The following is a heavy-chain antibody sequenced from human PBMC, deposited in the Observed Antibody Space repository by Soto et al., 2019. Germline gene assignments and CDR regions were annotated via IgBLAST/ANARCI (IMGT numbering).Heavy chain of an antibody. J-gene: IGHJ3*02. CDR1: GLTFSNYA. CDR2: ISGTGVRI. CDR3: ARDPNGDHIGAFDFDI. Sequence: EVQLLESGGGVVQPGGSLRLSCAASGLTFSNYAMTWVRQAPGKGLEWVSSISGTGVRIEYADSVKGRFTISRANSKNTLYLQMNSLRAEDTAIYYCARDPNGDHIGAFDFDIWGQGTMLTVSS. D-gene: IGHD4-17*01. V-gene: IGHV3-23*01.